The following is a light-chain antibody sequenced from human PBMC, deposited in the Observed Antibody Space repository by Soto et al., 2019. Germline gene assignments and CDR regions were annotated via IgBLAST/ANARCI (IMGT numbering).Light chain of an antibody. CDR1: QSIGSW. CDR2: AAS. Sequence: DTHITQSPSTLSVSVGDRVTITCRASQSIGSWLAWYQQKPGKAPKLLIYAASTLYGGVPSRFSGSGSGTDFALTITSLQAEDFATYYCQQLRMDPSTFGGGTKVEI. V-gene: IGKV1-5*01. J-gene: IGKJ4*01. CDR3: QQLRMDPST.